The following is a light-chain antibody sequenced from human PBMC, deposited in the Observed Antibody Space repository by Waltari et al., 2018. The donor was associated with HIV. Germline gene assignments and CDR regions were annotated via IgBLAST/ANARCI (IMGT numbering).Light chain of an antibody. V-gene: IGLV2-11*01. CDR1: SSDVGGYNY. J-gene: IGLJ2*01. CDR2: DVS. CDR3: CFRPVV. Sequence: QSTLTQPRSVSGSPGQSVTISCTGTSSDVGGYNYVSWYQQHPGKAPKLMIYDVSKRPSGVPDRFSGSKSGNTASLTISGLQAEDEADYYCCFRPVVFGGGTKLTVL.